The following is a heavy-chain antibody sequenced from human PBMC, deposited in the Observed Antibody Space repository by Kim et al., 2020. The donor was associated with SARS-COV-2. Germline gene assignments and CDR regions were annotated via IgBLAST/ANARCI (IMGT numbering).Heavy chain of an antibody. CDR3: ARSPPKGLWFDP. CDR1: GFTFSSYW. CDR2: INSDGSST. Sequence: GGSLRLSCAASGFTFSSYWMHWVRQAPGKGLVWVSRINSDGSSTSYADSVKGRFTISRDNAKNTLYLQMNSLRAEDTAVYYCARSPPKGLWFDPWGQGTLVTVSS. V-gene: IGHV3-74*01. J-gene: IGHJ5*02.